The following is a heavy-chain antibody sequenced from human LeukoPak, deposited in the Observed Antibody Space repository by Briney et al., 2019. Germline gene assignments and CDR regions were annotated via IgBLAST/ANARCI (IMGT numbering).Heavy chain of an antibody. J-gene: IGHJ4*02. D-gene: IGHD4-17*01. CDR3: VKGLHYGEAD. V-gene: IGHV3-23*01. CDR1: GFSISSHG. Sequence: GGSLRLSCAASGFSISSHGMSWVRQAPGKGLELVSVSGSDGSTFYANSVKGRFTVPRDNSKNTVYMQMNSLRADDAAVYYCVKGLHYGEADWGQGTRVTVSS. CDR2: SGSDGST.